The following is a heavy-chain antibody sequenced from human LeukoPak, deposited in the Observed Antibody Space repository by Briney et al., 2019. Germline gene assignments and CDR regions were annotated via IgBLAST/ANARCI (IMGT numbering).Heavy chain of an antibody. Sequence: GASVKFSCNASGYTFTSSGISWVRQAPGQGLEWMGCISSYNVNTNYSQKLQCRVTITTDTSTNTTYMEWRSLRSEATTGHYLARWTNIVGAMDYWGQGTLVTVSS. CDR1: GYTFTSSG. CDR2: ISSYNVNT. V-gene: IGHV1-18*01. D-gene: IGHD1-26*01. CDR3: ARWTNIVGAMDY. J-gene: IGHJ4*02.